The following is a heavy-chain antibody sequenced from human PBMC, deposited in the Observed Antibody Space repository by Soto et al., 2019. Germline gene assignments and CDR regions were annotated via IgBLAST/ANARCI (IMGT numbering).Heavy chain of an antibody. CDR1: GDSISSYF. D-gene: IGHD3-22*01. V-gene: IGHV4-59*08. CDR2: VYYSGST. Sequence: SETLSLTCTVSGDSISSYFWSWIRQPPGKGLEWIGCVYYSGSTDYNPSLKSRVTISADKSKNQISLQLSSVTAADTAVYHCARHYYPNPKLKYYFFYGLDIWGPGTTVTVSS. J-gene: IGHJ6*02. CDR3: ARHYYPNPKLKYYFFYGLDI.